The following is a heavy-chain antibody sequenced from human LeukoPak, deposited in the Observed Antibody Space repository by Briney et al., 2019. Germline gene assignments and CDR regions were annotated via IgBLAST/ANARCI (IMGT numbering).Heavy chain of an antibody. J-gene: IGHJ5*02. CDR1: GGTFSSYA. V-gene: IGHV1-69*05. CDR2: IIPIFGTA. Sequence: GASVKVSSKASGGTFSSYAISWVRQAAGQGLEWMGGIIPIFGTANYAQKFQGRVTITTDESTSTAYMELSSLRSEDTAVYYCARENYAGANWFDPWGQGTLVTVSS. CDR3: ARENYAGANWFDP. D-gene: IGHD1-7*01.